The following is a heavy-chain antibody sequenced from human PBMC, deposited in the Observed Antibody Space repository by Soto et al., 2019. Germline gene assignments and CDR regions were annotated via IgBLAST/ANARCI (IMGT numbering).Heavy chain of an antibody. CDR2: ISYDGSNK. Sequence: QVQLVESGGGVVQPXXSLRLSCAASGFTFSSYGMHWVRQAPGKGLEWVAVISYDGSNKYYADSVKGRFTISRDNSKNTLYLQMNSLRAEDTAVYYCAKVLLSGWYGGANFDYWGQGTLVTVSS. J-gene: IGHJ4*02. CDR3: AKVLLSGWYGGANFDY. V-gene: IGHV3-30*18. D-gene: IGHD6-19*01. CDR1: GFTFSSYG.